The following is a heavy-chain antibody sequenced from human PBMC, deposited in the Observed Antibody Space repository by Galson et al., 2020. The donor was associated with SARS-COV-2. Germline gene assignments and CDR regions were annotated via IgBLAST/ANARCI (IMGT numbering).Heavy chain of an antibody. J-gene: IGHJ3*01. V-gene: IGHV4-30-2*01. CDR3: ARTLITMIRGVRDAFDV. D-gene: IGHD3-10*01. CDR1: GGSIVSGGYS. Sequence: VQASETLSLTCAVSGGSIVSGGYSWSWVRQPPGKGLEWIGYIFHSGGTYYNPSLESRVTMSLDRSKNQFSLKMTSVTAADTAVYYCARTLITMIRGVRDAFDVWGPGTMVTVSS. CDR2: IFHSGGT.